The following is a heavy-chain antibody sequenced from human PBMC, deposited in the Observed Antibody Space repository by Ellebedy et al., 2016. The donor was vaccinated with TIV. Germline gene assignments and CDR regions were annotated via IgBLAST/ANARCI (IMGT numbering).Heavy chain of an antibody. Sequence: GGSLRLSCEASGVSVSSHGMHWVRQAPGKGLQWVAVISHDGSDKIYADSVRGRFTISRDNSKNTLDLQMDSRRAEDTAMYYCARLDAIIDVKSLDYWGQGTLVIVSS. CDR3: ARLDAIIDVKSLDY. D-gene: IGHD3-10*01. CDR2: ISHDGSDK. V-gene: IGHV3-30*03. CDR1: GVSVSSHG. J-gene: IGHJ4*02.